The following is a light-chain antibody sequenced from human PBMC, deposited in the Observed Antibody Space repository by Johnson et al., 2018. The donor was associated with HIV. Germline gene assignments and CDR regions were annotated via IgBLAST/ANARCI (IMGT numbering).Light chain of an antibody. CDR3: GTWDSSLSPYV. J-gene: IGLJ1*01. CDR2: ENN. V-gene: IGLV1-51*02. CDR1: SSNIGNNY. Sequence: QSVLTQPPSVSAAPGQKVTISCSGSSSNIGNNYVSWYQQLPGTAPKLLIYENNKRPSGIPDRFSGSKSGTSATLGITGLQTGDEADYYCGTWDSSLSPYVCGTGTKGTVL.